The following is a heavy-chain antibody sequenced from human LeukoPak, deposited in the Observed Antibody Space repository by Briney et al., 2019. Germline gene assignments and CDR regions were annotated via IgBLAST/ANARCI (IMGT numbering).Heavy chain of an antibody. J-gene: IGHJ4*02. Sequence: ASVKVSCKASGYTFTSYAMHWVRQAPGQRLEWMGWINAGNGNTKYSRKFQGRVTITRDTSASTAYMELSSLRSEDTAVYYCARPTWIQLWAHFDYWGQGTLVTVSS. CDR1: GYTFTSYA. CDR2: INAGNGNT. V-gene: IGHV1-3*01. CDR3: ARPTWIQLWAHFDY. D-gene: IGHD5-18*01.